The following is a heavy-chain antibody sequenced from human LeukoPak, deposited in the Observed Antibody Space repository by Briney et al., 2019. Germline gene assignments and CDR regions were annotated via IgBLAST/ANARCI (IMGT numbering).Heavy chain of an antibody. Sequence: ASVKVSCKASGYTFTSYYMHWVRQDPGQGLEWMGIISPSGASTSYAQKFQGRVTMTRDTSTSTVYMELSSLRSEDTAVYYCARDPYGAKIGSWYFDLWGRGTLVTVSS. CDR3: ARDPYGAKIGSWYFDL. CDR2: ISPSGAST. J-gene: IGHJ2*01. V-gene: IGHV1-46*01. D-gene: IGHD4-17*01. CDR1: GYTFTSYY.